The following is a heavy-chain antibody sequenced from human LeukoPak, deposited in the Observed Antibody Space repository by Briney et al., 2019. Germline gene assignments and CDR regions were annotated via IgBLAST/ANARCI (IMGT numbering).Heavy chain of an antibody. J-gene: IGHJ3*02. CDR1: GYSFTDYW. CDR3: ARSPRTGYTHGVDDI. D-gene: IGHD5-24*01. Sequence: GDSRRISLKGSGYSFTDYWSGGVRQMPGKGLEWMGIIFPGNSDTTYSASFQGQVTISADKSISTAYLQWSSMQASDTALYYCARSPRTGYTHGVDDIWGQGTLVTVSS. CDR2: IFPGNSDT. V-gene: IGHV5-51*01.